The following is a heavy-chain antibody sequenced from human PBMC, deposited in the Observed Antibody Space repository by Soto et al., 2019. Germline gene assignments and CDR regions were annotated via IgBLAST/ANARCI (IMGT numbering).Heavy chain of an antibody. CDR1: GYTFINHG. Sequence: QVQLVQSEAEVKKPGASVKVSCEASGYTFINHGISWVRQAPGQGLVWMGWVSGSNGNTKYAQKFQGRVTMTTETSKSTAHMELRNLRSDDTAVYFCARDFYPLAYYFDPWGQGTLVTVSS. CDR2: VSGSNGNT. CDR3: ARDFYPLAYYFDP. J-gene: IGHJ4*02. V-gene: IGHV1-18*04.